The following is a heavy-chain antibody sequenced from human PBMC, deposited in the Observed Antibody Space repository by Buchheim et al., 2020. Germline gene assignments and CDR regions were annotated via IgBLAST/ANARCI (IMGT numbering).Heavy chain of an antibody. Sequence: QEQLVESGGGLVKPGGSLRLSCAASGFTFSDYYMTWVRQAPGKGLEWVSYISATAFPKYYSDSVKGRFTISRDNAHNSPYLQMNSLRAEDTGVYFCATVKILTYGVDVWGQGTT. CDR3: ATVKILTYGVDV. D-gene: IGHD3-16*02. CDR1: GFTFSDYY. CDR2: ISATAFPK. V-gene: IGHV3-11*01. J-gene: IGHJ6*02.